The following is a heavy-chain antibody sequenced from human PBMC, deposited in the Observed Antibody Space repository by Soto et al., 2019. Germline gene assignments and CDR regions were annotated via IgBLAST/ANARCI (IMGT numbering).Heavy chain of an antibody. V-gene: IGHV1-2*02. CDR3: ERAPGFYDAFDI. CDR2: INPNSAGT. CDR1: VYTFTGDY. J-gene: IGHJ3*02. D-gene: IGHD6-25*01. Sequence: ASLKVSRKTYVYTFTGDYIHWVLQTTGQGLERMGWINPNSAGTNYAQKFQGRATMTRDTSISTAYMELSRLRSDDTAVYYCERAPGFYDAFDIWGKGTIVTVSS.